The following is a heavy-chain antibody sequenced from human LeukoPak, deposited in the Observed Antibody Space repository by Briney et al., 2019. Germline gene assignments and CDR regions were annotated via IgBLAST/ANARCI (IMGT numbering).Heavy chain of an antibody. V-gene: IGHV4-59*01. D-gene: IGHD6-13*01. CDR1: GGSISSYY. Sequence: SETLSLTCTVSGGSISSYYWSWIRQPPGKGLEWIGFIYYTGSTNYNPSLKSRVTISVDTSKDQFSLKLTSVTAADTAVYYCARTTEAHSWRTRYYDYYMDVWGKGTTVTVSS. CDR3: ARTTEAHSWRTRYYDYYMDV. J-gene: IGHJ6*03. CDR2: IYYTGST.